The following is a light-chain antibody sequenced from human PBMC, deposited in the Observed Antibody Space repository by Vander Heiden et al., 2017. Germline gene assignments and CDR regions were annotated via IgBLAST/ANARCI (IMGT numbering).Light chain of an antibody. Sequence: DNVLTQSPRTLSLSRGERATLPCRASQSVSSSYLAWYQQKPGQAPRLLIYGASTRATGIPDRFSGSGSGTDFTLTISRLEPEDFAVYFCQQYGGSPYTFGQGTKLEIK. J-gene: IGKJ2*01. CDR1: QSVSSSY. CDR3: QQYGGSPYT. CDR2: GAS. V-gene: IGKV3-20*01.